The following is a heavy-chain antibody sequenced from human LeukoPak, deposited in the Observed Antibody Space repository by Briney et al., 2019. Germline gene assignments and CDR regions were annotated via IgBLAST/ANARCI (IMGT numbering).Heavy chain of an antibody. J-gene: IGHJ4*02. V-gene: IGHV3-20*04. Sequence: GGALRISCAASGFTLCDYCMSWVRQAPGKGLGWGSGINWNGGSTGYADSVKGRFTISRDNSKNTLYLQMNSLRAEDTAVYYCAKADSSGDYFDYWGQGTLVTVSS. CDR3: AKADSSGDYFDY. D-gene: IGHD6-19*01. CDR2: INWNGGST. CDR1: GFTLCDYC.